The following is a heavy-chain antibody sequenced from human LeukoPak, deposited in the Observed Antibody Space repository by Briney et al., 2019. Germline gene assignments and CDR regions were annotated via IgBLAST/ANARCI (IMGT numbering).Heavy chain of an antibody. D-gene: IGHD3-22*01. CDR2: IYYSGDT. J-gene: IGHJ4*02. CDR1: GGSISSSSYY. V-gene: IGHV4-39*02. Sequence: PSETLSLTCTVSGGSISSSSYYWGWIRQPPGKGLEWIGSIYYSGDTYYNPSLKSRRVTISVDTSKNQFSLRLSSVTAADTAVYYCARELGDYHDSTGYSGLDYWGQGSLVTVSS. CDR3: ARELGDYHDSTGYSGLDY.